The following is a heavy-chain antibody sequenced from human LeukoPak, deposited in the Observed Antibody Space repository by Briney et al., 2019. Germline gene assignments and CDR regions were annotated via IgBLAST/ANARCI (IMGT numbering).Heavy chain of an antibody. CDR3: AKSYSSSWYSGANWFDP. CDR1: GFTFDDYA. CDR2: ISWNSGSI. V-gene: IGHV3-9*01. D-gene: IGHD6-13*01. J-gene: IGHJ5*02. Sequence: GRSLRLSCAASGFTFDDYAMHWVRQAPGKGLEWVSGISWNSGSIGYADSVKGRFTISRDNAKNSLYLQMNSLRAEDTALYYCAKSYSSSWYSGANWFDPWGQGTLVTVSS.